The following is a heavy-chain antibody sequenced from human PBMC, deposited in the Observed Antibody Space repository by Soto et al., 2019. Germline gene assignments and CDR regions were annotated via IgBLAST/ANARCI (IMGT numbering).Heavy chain of an antibody. CDR2: IWYDGSNK. D-gene: IGHD6-6*01. V-gene: IGHV3-33*01. CDR3: ARVIAARPDDYYYGMDV. Sequence: GGSLRLSCAASGFTFSSYGMHWVRQAPGKGLEWVAVIWYDGSNKYYADSVKGRFTISRDNSKNTLYLQVNSLRAEDTAVYYCARVIAARPDDYYYGMDVWGQGTTVTVSS. CDR1: GFTFSSYG. J-gene: IGHJ6*02.